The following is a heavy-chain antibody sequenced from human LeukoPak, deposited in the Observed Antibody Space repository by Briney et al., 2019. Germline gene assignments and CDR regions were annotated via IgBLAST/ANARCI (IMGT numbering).Heavy chain of an antibody. CDR1: GGSISSSSYY. V-gene: IGHV4-39*01. D-gene: IGHD6-13*01. J-gene: IGHJ6*03. Sequence: PSETLSLTCPVSGGSISSSSYYWGWIRQPPGKGLEWIGSIYFTGSTYYNPSLKSRVTISVDTSKNQFSLSVSAADTAVYYCARLPNRSSSCPGGDCYYMDVWGKGTTVTVSS. CDR3: ARLPNRSSSCPGGDCYYMDV. CDR2: IYFTGST.